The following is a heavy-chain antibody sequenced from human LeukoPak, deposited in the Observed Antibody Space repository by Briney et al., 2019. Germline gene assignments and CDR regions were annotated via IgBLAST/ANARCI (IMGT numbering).Heavy chain of an antibody. CDR3: AKDLCVLLWFGELLFSEYGMDV. D-gene: IGHD3-10*01. CDR1: GFTFSSYA. CDR2: ISGSGGSA. J-gene: IGHJ6*02. Sequence: GGSLRLSCAASGFTFSSYAMSWVRQAPGKGLEWVSAISGSGGSAYYADSVKGRFTISRDNSKNTLYLQMNSLRAEDTAVYYCAKDLCVLLWFGELLFSEYGMDVWGQGTTVTVSS. V-gene: IGHV3-23*01.